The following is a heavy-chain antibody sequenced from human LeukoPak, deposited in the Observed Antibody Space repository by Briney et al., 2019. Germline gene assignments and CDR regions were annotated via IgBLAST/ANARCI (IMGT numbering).Heavy chain of an antibody. CDR1: GGTFSSYA. Sequence: SVKVSCKASGGTFSSYAISWVRQAPGQGLEWMGGIIPIFGTANYAQKFQGRVTIAADESTSTAYMELSGLRSEDTAVYYCARGPKYCSGGSCYYHPVDYWGQGTLVTVSS. CDR2: IIPIFGTA. V-gene: IGHV1-69*01. J-gene: IGHJ4*02. CDR3: ARGPKYCSGGSCYYHPVDY. D-gene: IGHD2-15*01.